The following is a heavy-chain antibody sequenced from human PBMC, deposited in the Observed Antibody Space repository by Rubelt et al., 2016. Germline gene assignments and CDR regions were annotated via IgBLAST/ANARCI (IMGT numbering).Heavy chain of an antibody. CDR3: ARDLEFLEWSNWFDP. V-gene: IGHV3-11*05. CDR2: ISSSSSYT. J-gene: IGHJ5*02. D-gene: IGHD3-3*01. Sequence: GKGLEWVSYISSSSSYTNYADFVKGRFTISRDNAKNSLYLQMNSLRAEDTAVYYCARDLEFLEWSNWFDPWGQGTLVTVSS.